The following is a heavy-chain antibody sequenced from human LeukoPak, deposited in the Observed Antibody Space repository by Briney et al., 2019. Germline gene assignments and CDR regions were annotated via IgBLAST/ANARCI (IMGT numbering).Heavy chain of an antibody. Sequence: GASVKVSCKASGYTFTDYYMHWVRQAPGQGLEWMGWINPNSGGTKYAQKFQGRVTMTRDTSISTAYMELSRLRSEDTAVYYCARGGDWRLYYMDVWGKGTTVTVSS. J-gene: IGHJ6*03. CDR3: ARGGDWRLYYMDV. CDR2: INPNSGGT. CDR1: GYTFTDYY. D-gene: IGHD2-21*01. V-gene: IGHV1-2*02.